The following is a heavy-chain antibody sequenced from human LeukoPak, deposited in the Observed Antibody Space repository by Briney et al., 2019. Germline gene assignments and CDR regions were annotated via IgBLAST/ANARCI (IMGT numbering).Heavy chain of an antibody. D-gene: IGHD6-13*01. CDR3: ARLGDQQQLILTSYYGLDV. J-gene: IGHJ6*02. V-gene: IGHV4-59*01. CDR1: GGSINNYY. CDR2: IYYSGTT. Sequence: PSETLSLTCTVSGGSINNYYWTWIRQPPGKRLEWIGYIYYSGTTSYNPSLESRVTISLDTSKNQFSLKLSSVTAADTAVYYCARLGDQQQLILTSYYGLDVWGRGTTVTVSS.